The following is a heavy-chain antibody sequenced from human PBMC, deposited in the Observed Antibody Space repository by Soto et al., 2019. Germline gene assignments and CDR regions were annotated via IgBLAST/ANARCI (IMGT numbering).Heavy chain of an antibody. CDR3: ARDNYGTLDY. Sequence: ASVKVSCKPSGYPFTDLYIHWVRQAPGLGLEWMGWIDPRSGASRKTQRFQGRFTMTRDTSTNTVYMELSSLRSDDTAVYFCARDNYGTLDYWGQGTLVTVSS. CDR2: IDPRSGAS. J-gene: IGHJ4*02. D-gene: IGHD3-10*01. CDR1: GYPFTDLY. V-gene: IGHV1-2*02.